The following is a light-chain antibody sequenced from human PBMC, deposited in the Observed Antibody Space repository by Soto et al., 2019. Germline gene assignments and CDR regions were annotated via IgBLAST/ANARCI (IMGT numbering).Light chain of an antibody. Sequence: DIQMTQSPSTLSASVGDRVTITCRASQNISRWLAWYQQKPGRAPNLLIYDASTLESGVPSRFSGSGSGTEFTLTISSLQPDDFATYYCHQYNTYSQTFGQGTTGDIK. CDR3: HQYNTYSQT. J-gene: IGKJ1*01. CDR1: QNISRW. CDR2: DAS. V-gene: IGKV1-5*01.